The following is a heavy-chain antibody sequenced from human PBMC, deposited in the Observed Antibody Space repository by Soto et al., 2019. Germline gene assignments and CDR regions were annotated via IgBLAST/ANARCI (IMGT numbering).Heavy chain of an antibody. J-gene: IGHJ3*02. Sequence: ASVKVSCKASGYTFTSYGISWVRQAPGQGLEWMGWISAYNGNTNYAQKLQGRVTMTTDTSTSTAYMELRSLRSDDTAVYYCARVRNYYDSSGQGAFDIWVQGTMVTVSS. CDR1: GYTFTSYG. CDR3: ARVRNYYDSSGQGAFDI. V-gene: IGHV1-18*01. D-gene: IGHD3-22*01. CDR2: ISAYNGNT.